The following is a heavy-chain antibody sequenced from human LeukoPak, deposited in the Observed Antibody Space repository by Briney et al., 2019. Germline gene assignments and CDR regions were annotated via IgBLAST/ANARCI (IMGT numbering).Heavy chain of an antibody. J-gene: IGHJ4*02. Sequence: GGSLRLSCAASGFTFSSYAMSWVRQAPGKGLEWVSAISGSGGSTYYADSVKGRFTISSDNSKNTLYLQMNSLRAEDTAVYYCAKAPYYYGSGSGIDYWGQGTLVTVSS. V-gene: IGHV3-23*01. CDR3: AKAPYYYGSGSGIDY. D-gene: IGHD3-10*01. CDR1: GFTFSSYA. CDR2: ISGSGGST.